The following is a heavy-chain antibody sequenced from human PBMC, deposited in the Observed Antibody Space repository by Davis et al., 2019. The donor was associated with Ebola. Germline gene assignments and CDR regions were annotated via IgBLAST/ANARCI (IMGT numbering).Heavy chain of an antibody. Sequence: GGSLRLSCAASGFTFSSYSMNWVRQAPGKGLEWISYISSSSTTIYFADSVKGRFTISRDNSKTTLYLQMNSLRAEDTAVYYCARHSASPYCGADCQSADVWLVSWGQGALVTVSS. CDR3: ARHSASPYCGADCQSADVWLVS. D-gene: IGHD2-21*02. CDR2: ISSSSTTI. CDR1: GFTFSSYS. J-gene: IGHJ5*01. V-gene: IGHV3-48*01.